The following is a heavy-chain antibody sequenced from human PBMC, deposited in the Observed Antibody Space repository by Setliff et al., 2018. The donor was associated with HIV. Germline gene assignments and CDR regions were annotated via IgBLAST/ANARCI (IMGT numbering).Heavy chain of an antibody. Sequence: WVRRPPGKGLEWLSVIYSGSGSTKYADSVKGRFTVSRDNSKNMLYLQMTRLSVEDTATYHCAKETPMGLDWSSPDPRNYNAYYYMDVWGEGTTVTVSS. D-gene: IGHD1-1*01. J-gene: IGHJ6*03. V-gene: IGHV3-23*03. CDR2: IYSGSGST. CDR3: AKETPMGLDWSSPDPRNYNAYYYMDV.